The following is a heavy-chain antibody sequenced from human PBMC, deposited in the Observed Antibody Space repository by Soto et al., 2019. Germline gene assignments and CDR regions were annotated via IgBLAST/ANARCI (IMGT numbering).Heavy chain of an antibody. CDR1: GFTFSSYA. J-gene: IGHJ6*02. D-gene: IGHD6-13*01. Sequence: SCAASGFTFSSYAMSWVRQAPGKGLEWVSAISGSGGSTYYADSVKGRFTISRDNSKNTLYLQMNSLRAEDTAVYYCAKDGSAAAGHYYYYGMDVWGQGTTVTVSS. CDR2: ISGSGGST. V-gene: IGHV3-23*01. CDR3: AKDGSAAAGHYYYYGMDV.